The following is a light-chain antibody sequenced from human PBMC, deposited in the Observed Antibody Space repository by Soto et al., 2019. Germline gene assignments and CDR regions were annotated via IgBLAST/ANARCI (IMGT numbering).Light chain of an antibody. CDR2: WAS. J-gene: IGKJ2*01. V-gene: IGKV4-1*01. CDR3: QQYYSTPYT. Sequence: DIVMTQSPDSLAVSLGERATINCKSSQSVLYSSNNKNDLAWYQQKPGQPTKMLIYWASSRESGVPERFSGSGSVTDFTLTISRLQAEYVAVYYCQQYYSTPYTFGQGTKLEIK. CDR1: QSVLYSSNNKND.